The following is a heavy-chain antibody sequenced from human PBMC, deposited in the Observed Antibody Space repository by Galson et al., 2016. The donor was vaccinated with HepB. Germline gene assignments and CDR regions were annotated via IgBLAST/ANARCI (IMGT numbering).Heavy chain of an antibody. CDR1: GGSTRSYS. D-gene: IGHD3-10*01. J-gene: IGHJ4*02. CDR3: AREGYYGSGDH. V-gene: IGHV4-59*01. CDR2: IHYTGST. Sequence: SETLSLTCTVSGGSTRSYSWSWIRQTPGKGLEWIGNIHYTGSTKYNPSLRSRVSITLDTPKDQFSLKLKSVTAADTAVYYCAREGYYGSGDHWGQGTLVTVSS.